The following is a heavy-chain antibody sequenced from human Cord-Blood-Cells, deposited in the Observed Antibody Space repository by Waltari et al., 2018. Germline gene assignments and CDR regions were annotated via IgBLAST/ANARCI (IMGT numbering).Heavy chain of an antibody. CDR2: IYYSGGT. J-gene: IGHJ6*03. D-gene: IGHD2-2*01. CDR3: ARGYCSSTSCPKLYYYYMDV. V-gene: IGHV4-39*01. CDR1: GGSISSSSYY. Sequence: QLQLQESGPGLVKPSETLSLTCTVSGGSISSSSYYWGWIRQPPGKGLEWIGSIYYSGGTYYNPSLKSRVTISVDTSKNQFSLKLSSVTAADTAVYYCARGYCSSTSCPKLYYYYMDVWGKGTTVTVSS.